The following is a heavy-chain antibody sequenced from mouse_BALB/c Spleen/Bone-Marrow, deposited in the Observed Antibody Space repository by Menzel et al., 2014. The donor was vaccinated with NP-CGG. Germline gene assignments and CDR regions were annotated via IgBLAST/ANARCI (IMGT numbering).Heavy chain of an antibody. V-gene: IGHV1-54*01. CDR3: ARGITTGYFVY. CDR1: GYAFTNYL. Sequence: QVQLKQSGAELVRPGTSVKVSCKASGYAFTNYLIEWVKQRPGQGLEWIGVINPGSGGTNYNEKFKGKATLTADKSSSTAYMQLSSLTSDDSAVYFCARGITTGYFVYWGQGTTLTVSS. D-gene: IGHD1-1*01. J-gene: IGHJ2*01. CDR2: INPGSGGT.